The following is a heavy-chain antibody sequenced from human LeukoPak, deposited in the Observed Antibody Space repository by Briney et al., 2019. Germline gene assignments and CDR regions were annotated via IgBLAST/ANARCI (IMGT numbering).Heavy chain of an antibody. Sequence: ASVTVSFTSSGYTFTIYGISWVRQAPGQGQEWMGWISAYNGNTNYAQKLQGTVTMTTDTSTSTAYMELGSLRSDDTAVYYCAREGYSSSWYSTGYYYGMDVWGQGTTVTVSS. J-gene: IGHJ6*02. CDR1: GYTFTIYG. CDR2: ISAYNGNT. D-gene: IGHD6-13*01. V-gene: IGHV1-18*01. CDR3: AREGYSSSWYSTGYYYGMDV.